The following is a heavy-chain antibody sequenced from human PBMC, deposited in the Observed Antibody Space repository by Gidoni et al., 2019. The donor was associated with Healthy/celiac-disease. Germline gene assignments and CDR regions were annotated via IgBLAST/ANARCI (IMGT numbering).Heavy chain of an antibody. V-gene: IGHV4-59*01. Sequence: QVQLQESGPGLVKPSETLSLTCTVPGGSISSYYWSWIRQPPGKGLEWIGYIYYSGSTNYNPSLKSRVTISVDTSKNQFSLKLSSVTAADTAVYYCARVAYYYDSSGLAEFDYWGQGTLVTVSS. D-gene: IGHD3-22*01. CDR3: ARVAYYYDSSGLAEFDY. J-gene: IGHJ4*02. CDR1: GGSISSYY. CDR2: IYYSGST.